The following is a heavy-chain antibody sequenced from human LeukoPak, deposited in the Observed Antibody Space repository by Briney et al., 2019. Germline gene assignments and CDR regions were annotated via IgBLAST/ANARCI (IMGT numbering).Heavy chain of an antibody. J-gene: IGHJ4*02. Sequence: GRSLRLSCAASGFIFNNYGMYWVRQAPGKGLEWVAVIWYDGSNKYYADSVKGRFTITRDNFKNTVYLQMNSLRVEDTAVYYCARVYFVGGYNYSPPDYWGQGTLVTVSS. V-gene: IGHV3-33*07. CDR3: ARVYFVGGYNYSPPDY. D-gene: IGHD3-22*01. CDR1: GFIFNNYG. CDR2: IWYDGSNK.